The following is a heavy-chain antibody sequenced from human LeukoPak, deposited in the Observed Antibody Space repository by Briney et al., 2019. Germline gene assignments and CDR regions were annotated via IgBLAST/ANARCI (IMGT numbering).Heavy chain of an antibody. V-gene: IGHV3-30*18. Sequence: PGRSLRLSCAASGFTFSSYGMHWVRQAPGKGLEWVAVISYDGSNKYYADSVKGRFTISRDNSKNTLYLQMNSLRAEDTAVYYCAKLVLRYFDWSAFDYWGQGTLVTVSS. J-gene: IGHJ4*02. D-gene: IGHD3-9*01. CDR1: GFTFSSYG. CDR3: AKLVLRYFDWSAFDY. CDR2: ISYDGSNK.